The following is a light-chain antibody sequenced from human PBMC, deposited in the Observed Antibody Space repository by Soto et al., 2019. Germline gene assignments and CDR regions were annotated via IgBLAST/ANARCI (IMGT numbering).Light chain of an antibody. J-gene: IGKJ4*01. Sequence: ENVLTQSPGTLSLSPGDRASLSCRASQSVSNNYLAWYQHKPGLAPRLLISGASTGATGIPARFSGSGSGTEFTLTISSLQSEDCAIYYCQQYHTWPITFGGGTKVDIK. CDR1: QSVSNN. V-gene: IGKV3-15*01. CDR3: QQYHTWPIT. CDR2: GAS.